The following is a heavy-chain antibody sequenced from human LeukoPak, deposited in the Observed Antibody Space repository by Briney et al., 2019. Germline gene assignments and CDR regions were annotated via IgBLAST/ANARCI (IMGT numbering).Heavy chain of an antibody. CDR1: GFTFSSSW. CDR3: IRGHSSGWYRFDD. Sequence: RRSLRPSCSASGFTFSSSWMHWVRQTPGKGLGWDSLIISDGSGTTYADSVTGRCSGSRDKAKNTLYLQMNSLRVEDTAVYYCIRGHSSGWYRFDDWGQGTLVTVSS. CDR2: IISDGSGT. V-gene: IGHV3-74*01. D-gene: IGHD6-19*01. J-gene: IGHJ4*02.